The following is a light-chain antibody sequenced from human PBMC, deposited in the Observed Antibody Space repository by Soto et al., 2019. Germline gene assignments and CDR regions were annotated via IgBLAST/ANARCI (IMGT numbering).Light chain of an antibody. J-gene: IGKJ3*01. Sequence: DIVMTQSPDSLAVSLGERATINCKSSQSVLYSSNNKNYLAWYQQKPGQPPKLLIYWASTRESGVPDRFSGSGSGTDFTRTISSLQAEYVAVYYCQQYFSVPFTCGPGTKVDIK. CDR1: QSVLYSSNNKNY. V-gene: IGKV4-1*01. CDR2: WAS. CDR3: QQYFSVPFT.